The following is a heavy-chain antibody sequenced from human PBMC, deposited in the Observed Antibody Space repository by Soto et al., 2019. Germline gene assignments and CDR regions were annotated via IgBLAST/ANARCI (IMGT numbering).Heavy chain of an antibody. CDR2: ISSSSSYI. J-gene: IGHJ4*02. CDR3: AREGGNSVFFDY. D-gene: IGHD4-4*01. CDR1: GFTFSSYS. Sequence: GSLRFSCAASGFTFSSYSMNWVRQAPGKGLEWVSSISSSSSYIYYADSVKGRFTISRDNAKNSLYLQMNSLRAEDTAVYYCAREGGNSVFFDYWGQGTLVTVSS. V-gene: IGHV3-21*01.